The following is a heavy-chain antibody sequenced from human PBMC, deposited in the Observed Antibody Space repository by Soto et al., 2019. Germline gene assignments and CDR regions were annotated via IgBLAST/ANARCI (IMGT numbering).Heavy chain of an antibody. Sequence: GESLKISCKGSGYSFTTYWIGWVRQMPGKGLEWMGIIYPVDSDTRYSPSFQGQVTISADKSISTAYLQWSGLKASDTAMYYCARLGFIVGVSRDYYYYYGLDVWGQGTTVTVSS. CDR1: GYSFTTYW. CDR2: IYPVDSDT. V-gene: IGHV5-51*01. D-gene: IGHD1-26*01. CDR3: ARLGFIVGVSRDYYYYYGLDV. J-gene: IGHJ6*02.